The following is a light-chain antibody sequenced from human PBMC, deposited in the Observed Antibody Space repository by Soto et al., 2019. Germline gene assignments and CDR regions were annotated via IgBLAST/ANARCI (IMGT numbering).Light chain of an antibody. CDR1: QSVSSY. CDR3: QQRSNWPAYT. J-gene: IGKJ2*01. V-gene: IGKV3-11*01. CDR2: DAS. Sequence: EIVLTQSPATLSLSPGERATLSCRASQSVSSYLAWYQQKPGQAPRLLIYDASNRATGIPARFSGSGSGTAFTLTISSIEPEDFAVYYCQQRSNWPAYTFGQGTKLEIK.